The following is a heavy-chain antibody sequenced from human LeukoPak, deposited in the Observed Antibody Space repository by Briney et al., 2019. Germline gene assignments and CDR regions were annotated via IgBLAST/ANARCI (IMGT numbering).Heavy chain of an antibody. D-gene: IGHD3-10*01. Sequence: SETLSLTCTVSGGSISGYYWSWIRQPPGKGLEWLGFIYYTGNTKYNPSLNSRLTMSVDTSRNQFSLRLSSVTAADTAVYYCARHFGSGTYPLDYWGQGTLATVSS. CDR2: IYYTGNT. CDR1: GGSISGYY. CDR3: ARHFGSGTYPLDY. V-gene: IGHV4-59*01. J-gene: IGHJ4*02.